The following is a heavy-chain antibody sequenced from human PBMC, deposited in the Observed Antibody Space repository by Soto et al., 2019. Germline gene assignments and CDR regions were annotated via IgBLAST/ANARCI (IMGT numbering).Heavy chain of an antibody. CDR1: GFTFSSYS. V-gene: IGHV3-23*01. CDR2: ISSSGGST. D-gene: IGHD2-2*01. CDR3: ANCPTLYAPTYNWFDP. J-gene: IGHJ5*02. Sequence: GGSLRLSCAASGFTFSSYSVSWVRQAPGKGLEWVSAISSSGGSTYYADSVRGRFTISRDNSKKTLYLQMSRLRTEDTAVYYCANCPTLYAPTYNWFDPWGQGTLVTSPQ.